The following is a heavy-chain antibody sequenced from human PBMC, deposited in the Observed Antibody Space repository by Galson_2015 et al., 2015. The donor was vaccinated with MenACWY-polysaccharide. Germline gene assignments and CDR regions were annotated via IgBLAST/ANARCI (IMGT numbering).Heavy chain of an antibody. D-gene: IGHD6-13*01. CDR1: GFTFSSYG. V-gene: IGHV3-30*02. CDR2: IRYDGTNK. CDR3: AKDDSTSWYYFDY. Sequence: SLRLSCAASGFTFSSYGMHWVRQAPGKGLEWVAFIRYDGTNKYYADSVKGRFTISRDNSKNTLYLQMNSLRAEDTAVYYCAKDDSTSWYYFDYWGQGTLVTVSS. J-gene: IGHJ4*02.